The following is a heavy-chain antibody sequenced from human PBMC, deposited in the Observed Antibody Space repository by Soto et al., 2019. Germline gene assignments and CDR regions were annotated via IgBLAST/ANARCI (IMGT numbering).Heavy chain of an antibody. CDR1: GFAFSCYW. D-gene: IGHD3-16*01. CDR3: ARDESSFGLSG. CDR2: IKQDGSEK. V-gene: IGHV3-7*01. Sequence: GGSLRLSCAASGFAFSCYWMSGVRQAPGKGLEWVANIKQDGSEKYYVDSVKGRFTISRDNAKNSLYLQMNSLRAEDTAVYYCARDESSFGLSGWGQGTLVTVPS. J-gene: IGHJ4*02.